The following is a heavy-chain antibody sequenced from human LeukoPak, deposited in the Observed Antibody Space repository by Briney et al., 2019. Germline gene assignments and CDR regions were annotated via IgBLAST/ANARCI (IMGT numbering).Heavy chain of an antibody. V-gene: IGHV1-18*01. Sequence: ASVKVSCKASGYTFTSYGISWVRQAPGQGLEWMGWISAYNGNTNYAQKLKGRVTMTTDTSTSTAYMELRSLRSDDTAVYYCARDTNGDYYGSGSYSYWGQGTLVTVSS. CDR1: GYTFTSYG. CDR3: ARDTNGDYYGSGSYSY. J-gene: IGHJ4*02. CDR2: ISAYNGNT. D-gene: IGHD3-10*01.